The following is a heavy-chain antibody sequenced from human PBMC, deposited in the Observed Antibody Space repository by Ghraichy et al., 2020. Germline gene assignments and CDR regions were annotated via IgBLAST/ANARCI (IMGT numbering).Heavy chain of an antibody. CDR1: GGSISSYY. CDR2: IYTSGST. V-gene: IGHV4-4*09. J-gene: IGHJ5*02. CDR3: ATFPIVVVTATLLNRPSA. D-gene: IGHD2-21*02. Sequence: ESLNISCTVSGGSISSYYWSWIRQPPGKGLEWIGYIYTSGSTNYNPSLKSRVTISVDTSKNQFSLKLSSVTAADTAVYYCATFPIVVVTATLLNRPSAWGQGTLVTVSS.